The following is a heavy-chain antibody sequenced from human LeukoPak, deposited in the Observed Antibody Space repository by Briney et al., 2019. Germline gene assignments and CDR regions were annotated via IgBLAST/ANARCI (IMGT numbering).Heavy chain of an antibody. D-gene: IGHD4-17*01. J-gene: IGHJ5*02. CDR2: ISASGSST. CDR1: GFTFRNYA. V-gene: IGHV3-23*01. CDR3: ATNYGDYVNWFDP. Sequence: GGSLRLSCAASGFTFRNYAMSWVRQAPAQGLQWVSSISASGSSTFYADSVKGRFTIYRDNSKNTVSLQMNSLRAEDTAIYYCATNYGDYVNWFDPWGQGTLVTVSS.